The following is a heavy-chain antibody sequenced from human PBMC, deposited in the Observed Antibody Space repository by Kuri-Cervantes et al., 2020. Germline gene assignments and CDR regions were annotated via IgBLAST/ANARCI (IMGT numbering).Heavy chain of an antibody. J-gene: IGHJ6*02. V-gene: IGHV3-30*03. CDR1: GLTFTNYG. D-gene: IGHD1-26*01. CDR3: ARERIEWELLSGMDV. Sequence: GESLKISCAASGLTFTNYGMHWVRQAPGKGLEWVAIISFDGSNKYYADSVKGRFTISRDNSKNTLYLQMNSLRAEDTAVCYCARERIEWELLSGMDVWGQGTTVTVSS. CDR2: ISFDGSNK.